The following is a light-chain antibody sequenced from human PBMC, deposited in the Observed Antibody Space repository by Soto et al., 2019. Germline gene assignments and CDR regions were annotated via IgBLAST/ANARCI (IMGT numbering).Light chain of an antibody. CDR1: QSVSSY. CDR2: DAS. V-gene: IGKV3-11*01. J-gene: IGKJ3*01. Sequence: EIVLTQSPATLSLSPGERATLSCRASQSVSSYLAWYQQKPGQAPRLLIYDASNRATGTPASFSGSGSGTDFTLTISSLEPEDFPVYYCQQRSNCPPFTFGPGTKVDIK. CDR3: QQRSNCPPFT.